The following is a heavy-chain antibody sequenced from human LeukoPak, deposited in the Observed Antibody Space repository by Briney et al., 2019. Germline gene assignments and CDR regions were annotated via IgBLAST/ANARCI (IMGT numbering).Heavy chain of an antibody. J-gene: IGHJ6*03. Sequence: ASVKVSCKSSGYTFTDYYMHWVQQAPGQGLEWMAWIKPDSGGINYAQKFQDRVTLTRDTSINTAYMELSRLTSDDTAVYYCVRVRAGTGSGSYYYYMDVWGKGTTVTISS. CDR2: IKPDSGGI. D-gene: IGHD3-10*01. CDR1: GYTFTDYY. CDR3: VRVRAGTGSGSYYYYMDV. V-gene: IGHV1-2*02.